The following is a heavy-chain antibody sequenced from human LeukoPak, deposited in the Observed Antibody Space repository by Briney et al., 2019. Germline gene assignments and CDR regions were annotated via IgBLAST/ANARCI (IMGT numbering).Heavy chain of an antibody. V-gene: IGHV4-61*05. CDR3: ARGTVVAATYYFDY. CDR1: GGSISSSSYY. CDR2: IYYSGST. D-gene: IGHD2-15*01. Sequence: PSETLSLTCTVSGGSISSSSYYWGWIRQPPGKGLEWIGYIYYSGSTNYNPSLKSRVTISVDTSKNQFSLKLSSVTAADTAVYYCARGTVVAATYYFDYWGQGTLVTVSS. J-gene: IGHJ4*02.